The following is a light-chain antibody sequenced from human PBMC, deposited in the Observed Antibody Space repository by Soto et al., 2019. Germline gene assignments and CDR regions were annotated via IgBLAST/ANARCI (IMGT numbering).Light chain of an antibody. CDR2: GAS. Sequence: EIVMTQSPATLSVSPGERATLSCRASQSVSSNLAWYQQKPGQAPRLLIYGASTRATGIPARFSGSGSGTDFTLTISSLEPEDFAVYYCQQRSQWPWTFGQGTKVDIK. CDR1: QSVSSN. CDR3: QQRSQWPWT. V-gene: IGKV3-15*01. J-gene: IGKJ1*01.